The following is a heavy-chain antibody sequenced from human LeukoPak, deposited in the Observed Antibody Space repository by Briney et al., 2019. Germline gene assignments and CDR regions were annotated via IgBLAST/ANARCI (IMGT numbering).Heavy chain of an antibody. J-gene: IGHJ4*02. CDR2: IYTSGST. V-gene: IGHV4-4*07. CDR1: GGSISSYY. CDR3: ARAAGSSWTRSYYFDY. D-gene: IGHD6-13*01. Sequence: SETLSLTCTVSGGSISSYYWSWIRQPAGKGLEWTGRIYTSGSTNYNPSLKSRVTMSVDTSKNQFSLKLSSVTAADTAVYYCARAAGSSWTRSYYFDYWGQGTLVTVSS.